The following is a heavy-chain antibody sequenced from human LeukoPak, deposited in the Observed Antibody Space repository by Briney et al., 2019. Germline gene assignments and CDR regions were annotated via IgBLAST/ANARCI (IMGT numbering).Heavy chain of an antibody. Sequence: SETLSLTCTVSGGSISSSSYYWGWIRQPPGKGLEWIGSIYYSGSTNYNPSLKSRVTISVDTSKNQFSLKLSSVTAADTAVYYCAREAYSGSYHNYFDYWGQGTLVTVSS. CDR2: IYYSGST. D-gene: IGHD1-26*01. J-gene: IGHJ4*02. CDR1: GGSISSSSYY. V-gene: IGHV4-39*07. CDR3: AREAYSGSYHNYFDY.